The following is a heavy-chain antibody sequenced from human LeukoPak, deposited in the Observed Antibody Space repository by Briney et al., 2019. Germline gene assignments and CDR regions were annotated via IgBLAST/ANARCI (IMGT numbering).Heavy chain of an antibody. CDR2: IHYSGST. Sequence: SSETLSLTCTVSGGSISSSSYYWGWIRQPPGKGLEWIGSIHYSGSTNYNPSLKSRVTISVDTSKNQFSLKLSSVTAADTAVYYCARVLGRSDAFDIWGQGTMVTVSS. J-gene: IGHJ3*02. D-gene: IGHD2/OR15-2a*01. CDR3: ARVLGRSDAFDI. CDR1: GGSISSSSYY. V-gene: IGHV4-39*07.